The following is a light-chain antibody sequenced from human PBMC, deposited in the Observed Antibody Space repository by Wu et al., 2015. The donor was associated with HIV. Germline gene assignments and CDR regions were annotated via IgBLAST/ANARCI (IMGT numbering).Light chain of an antibody. CDR3: QHSRT. CDR1: QSISSTY. Sequence: EIVLTQSPGTLSLSPGDRATLSCRASQSISSTYLAWLQHKPGQAPRPLIYGASSRATGVPDRFSASGSGTDFTLTISRLEPEDFAVYYCQHSRTFGQGTKVEIK. CDR2: GAS. J-gene: IGKJ1*01. V-gene: IGKV3-20*01.